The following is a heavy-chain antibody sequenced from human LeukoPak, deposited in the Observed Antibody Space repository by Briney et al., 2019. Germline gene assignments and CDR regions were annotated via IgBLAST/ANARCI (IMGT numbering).Heavy chain of an antibody. CDR2: INHSGST. CDR1: GGAFSGYY. CDR3: ARGGSEAWDSNYFGY. Sequence: SETLSLTCAVYGGAFSGYYWSWIRQPPGKGLEWIGEINHSGSTNYNPSLKSRVTISVDTSKNQFSLKLSSVTAADPAVYYCARGGSEAWDSNYFGYWGQGTLVTVSS. D-gene: IGHD3-22*01. V-gene: IGHV4-34*01. J-gene: IGHJ4*02.